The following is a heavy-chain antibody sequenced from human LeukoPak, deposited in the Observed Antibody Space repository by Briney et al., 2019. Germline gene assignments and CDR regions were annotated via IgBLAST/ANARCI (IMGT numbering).Heavy chain of an antibody. CDR2: INWNGGST. CDR1: GFTFDDYG. J-gene: IGHJ4*02. Sequence: GGSLRLSCVASGFTFDDYGMIWVRHAPGKGLEWVSGINWNGGSTGYADFVKGRFTISRDDAKNSLSLQMNSLRAEDTAVYYCARDHLIQLWVYFDYWGQGALVTVSS. V-gene: IGHV3-20*04. D-gene: IGHD5-18*01. CDR3: ARDHLIQLWVYFDY.